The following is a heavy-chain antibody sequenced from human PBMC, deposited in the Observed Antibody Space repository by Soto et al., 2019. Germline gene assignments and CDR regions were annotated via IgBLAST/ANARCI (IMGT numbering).Heavy chain of an antibody. Sequence: PGGSLRLSCAASGFTFSGSAMHWVRQASGKGLEWVGRIRSKANSYATAYAASVKGRFTISRDDSKNTAYLQMNSLKTEDTAVYYCTRTREITGAYIVVVPAAYDYPGQGTLVTVSS. J-gene: IGHJ4*02. CDR2: IRSKANSYAT. CDR3: TRTREITGAYIVVVPAAYDY. D-gene: IGHD2-2*01. CDR1: GFTFSGSA. V-gene: IGHV3-73*01.